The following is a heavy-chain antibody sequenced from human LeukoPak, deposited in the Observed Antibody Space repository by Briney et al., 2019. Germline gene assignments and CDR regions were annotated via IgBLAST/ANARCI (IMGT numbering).Heavy chain of an antibody. Sequence: ASVKVSCKASGHTFTSYGISWVRQAPGQGLEWMGWISAYNGNTNYAQKLQGRVTMTTDTSTSTAYMELRSLRSDDTAVYYCARELPSLYSYGRYNWFDPWGQGTLVTVSS. J-gene: IGHJ5*02. CDR3: ARELPSLYSYGRYNWFDP. D-gene: IGHD5-18*01. CDR1: GHTFTSYG. V-gene: IGHV1-18*01. CDR2: ISAYNGNT.